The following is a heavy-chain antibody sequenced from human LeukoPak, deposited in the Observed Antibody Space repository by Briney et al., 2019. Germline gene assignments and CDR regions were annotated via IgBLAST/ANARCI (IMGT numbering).Heavy chain of an antibody. CDR3: ARFNGYYMDV. CDR2: ISWDGGST. V-gene: IGHV3-43D*04. J-gene: IGHJ6*03. CDR1: GFTFDDYG. D-gene: IGHD3-3*01. Sequence: PGGSLRLSCAASGFTFDDYGMHWVRQAPGKGLEWVSLISWDGGSTYYADSVKGRFTISRDNAKNSLYLQMNSLRAEDTAVYYCARFNGYYMDVWGKGTTVTVSS.